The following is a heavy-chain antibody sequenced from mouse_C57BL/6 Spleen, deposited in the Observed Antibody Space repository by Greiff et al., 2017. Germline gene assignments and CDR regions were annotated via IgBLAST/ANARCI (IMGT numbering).Heavy chain of an antibody. Sequence: QVQLKESGPELVKPGASVKISCKASGYAFSSSWMNWVKQRPGKGLEWIGRIYPGDGDTNYNGKFKGKATLTADKSSSTAYMQLSSLTSEDSAVYFCARGDYDYGPYWGQGTSVTVSS. V-gene: IGHV1-82*01. CDR2: IYPGDGDT. J-gene: IGHJ4*01. CDR3: ARGDYDYGPY. CDR1: GYAFSSSW. D-gene: IGHD2-4*01.